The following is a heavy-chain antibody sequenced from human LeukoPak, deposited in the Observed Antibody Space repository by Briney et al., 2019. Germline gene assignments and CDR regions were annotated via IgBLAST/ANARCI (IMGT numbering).Heavy chain of an antibody. CDR3: ARGHYSNYASFDY. Sequence: SETLSLTCAVYGGSFSGYYWSLIRQPPGKGLEWIGEINHSGSTNYNPSLKSRVTISVDTSKNQFSLKLSSVTAADTAVYYCARGHYSNYASFDYWGQGTLVTVSS. CDR1: GGSFSGYY. D-gene: IGHD4-11*01. J-gene: IGHJ4*02. CDR2: INHSGST. V-gene: IGHV4-34*01.